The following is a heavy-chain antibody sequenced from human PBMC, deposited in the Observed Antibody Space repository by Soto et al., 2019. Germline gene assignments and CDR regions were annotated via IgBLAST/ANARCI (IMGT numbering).Heavy chain of an antibody. CDR2: ISGSGGST. V-gene: IGHV3-23*01. D-gene: IGHD3-3*01. CDR1: GFTFISYS. Sequence: SLRLCCAASGFTFISYSMIWVRQAPGKGLEWVSAISGSGGSTYYADSVKGRFTISRDNSKNTLYLQMNSLRAEDTAVYYCAKMAGYYTGGMDVWGQGTTVTVSS. J-gene: IGHJ6*02. CDR3: AKMAGYYTGGMDV.